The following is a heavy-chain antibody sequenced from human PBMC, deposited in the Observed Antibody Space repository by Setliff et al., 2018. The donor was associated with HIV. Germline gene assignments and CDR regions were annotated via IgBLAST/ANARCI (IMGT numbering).Heavy chain of an antibody. J-gene: IGHJ4*02. V-gene: IGHV4-31*03. Sequence: PSETLSLTCTVSGDSISSGSYYWSWIRQHPGKGLEWIGYIHYSGSTHYNPSLDSRLTISVDTSQNRFSLKLSSVTAADTAVYFCARAHHDFWSGYCPFDYWGQGTQVTVSS. CDR2: IHYSGST. CDR1: GDSISSGSYY. CDR3: ARAHHDFWSGYCPFDY. D-gene: IGHD3-3*01.